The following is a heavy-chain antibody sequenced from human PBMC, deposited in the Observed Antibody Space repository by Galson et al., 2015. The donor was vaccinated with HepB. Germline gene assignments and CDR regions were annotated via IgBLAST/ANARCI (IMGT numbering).Heavy chain of an antibody. J-gene: IGHJ4*02. CDR1: GYSFTSYW. CDR3: ARGGTYDSSGYYYSHFDY. Sequence: QSGAEVKKPGESLKISCKGSGYSFTSYWIGWVRQMPGKGLEWMGIIYPGDSDTRYSPSFQGQVTISADKSISTAYLQWSSLKASDTAMYYCARGGTYDSSGYYYSHFDYWGQGTLVTVSS. V-gene: IGHV5-51*01. D-gene: IGHD3-22*01. CDR2: IYPGDSDT.